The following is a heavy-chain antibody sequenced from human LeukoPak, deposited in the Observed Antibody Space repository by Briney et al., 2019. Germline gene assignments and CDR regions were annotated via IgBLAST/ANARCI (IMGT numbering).Heavy chain of an antibody. CDR2: ISWDGGST. D-gene: IGHD2-8*01. CDR3: AKGVSAHDY. V-gene: IGHV3-43D*03. J-gene: IGHJ4*02. Sequence: GGSLRLSCAASGFTFDDYAMHWVRHAPGKGLEWVSLISWDGGSTYYADSVKGRFTISRDNSKNSLYLQMNSLRAEDTAVYYCAKGVSAHDYWGQGTLVAVSS. CDR1: GFTFDDYA.